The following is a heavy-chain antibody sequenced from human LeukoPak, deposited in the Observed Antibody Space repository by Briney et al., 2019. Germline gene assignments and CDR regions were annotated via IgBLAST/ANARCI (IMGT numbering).Heavy chain of an antibody. D-gene: IGHD3-3*01. CDR2: INHSGVT. CDR1: GGSFNSYC. J-gene: IGHJ4*02. V-gene: IGHV4-34*01. CDR3: ARGARLLGWFVVGRPPSAYCFDS. Sequence: SETLSLTCAVYGGSFNSYCWTWIRQSPGKGLEWIGEINHSGVTNYNPSLKSRITMSVDTSKNQFALQQNSVTAADSAVYYCARGARLLGWFVVGRPPSAYCFDSWGLGTLVTVSS.